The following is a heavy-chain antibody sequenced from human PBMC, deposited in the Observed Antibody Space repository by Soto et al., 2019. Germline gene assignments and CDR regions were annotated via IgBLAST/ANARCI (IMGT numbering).Heavy chain of an antibody. CDR3: ARRFCSGGSCYPGLGSHYYMEV. CDR1: GYTFTDYG. CDR2: ISAYNGNT. D-gene: IGHD2-15*01. V-gene: IGHV1-18*01. Sequence: QVQFVQSGAEVKKPGASVKVSCKASGYTFTDYGIGWVRQAPGQGLEWRGWISAYNGNTNYAQKFRGRVTMTTDTFTSTAHMELRSLGSDDTAVYYCARRFCSGGSCYPGLGSHYYMEVWGKGTTVTVSS. J-gene: IGHJ6*03.